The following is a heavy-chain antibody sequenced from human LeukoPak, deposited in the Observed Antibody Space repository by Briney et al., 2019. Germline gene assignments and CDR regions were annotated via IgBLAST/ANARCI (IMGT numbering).Heavy chain of an antibody. CDR2: IYHSGST. V-gene: IGHV4-30-2*01. J-gene: IGHJ3*02. CDR1: GGSISSGGYS. D-gene: IGHD6-19*01. Sequence: TLSLTCAVSGGSISSGGYSWSWIRQPPGKGLEWIGYIYHSGSTNYNPSLKSRVTISVDTSKNQFSLKLSSVTAADTAVYYCARDSVRDSSGRRPLGGFLDAFDIWGQGTMVTVSS. CDR3: ARDSVRDSSGRRPLGGFLDAFDI.